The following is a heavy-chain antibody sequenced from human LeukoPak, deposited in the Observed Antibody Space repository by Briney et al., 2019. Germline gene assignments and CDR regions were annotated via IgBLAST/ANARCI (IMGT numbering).Heavy chain of an antibody. D-gene: IGHD4-17*01. CDR1: GFTVSSNY. V-gene: IGHV3-66*01. Sequence: PGGSLRLSCAASGFTVSSNYMSWVRQAPGKGLEWVSAIYSGGSTYYADSVKGRFTISRDNSKNTLYLQMNSLRAEDTAVYYCVRDGRTVTTIDWGQGTLVTVSS. J-gene: IGHJ4*02. CDR2: IYSGGST. CDR3: VRDGRTVTTID.